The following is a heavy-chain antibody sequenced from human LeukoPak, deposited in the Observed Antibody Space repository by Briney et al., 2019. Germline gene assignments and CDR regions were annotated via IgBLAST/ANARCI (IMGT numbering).Heavy chain of an antibody. V-gene: IGHV1-2*02. CDR2: INPHSGDT. Sequence: ASVKVSCKASGYTLTGQYRHSVPQTLGQRVEWMTWINPHSGDTHYAQKFRGRVTMTTDTSISTVHMELSSLTSDDTAVYYCASRSASGNWFLHYWGQGTLVTVSS. D-gene: IGHD3-10*01. CDR1: GYTLTGQY. J-gene: IGHJ4*02. CDR3: ASRSASGNWFLHY.